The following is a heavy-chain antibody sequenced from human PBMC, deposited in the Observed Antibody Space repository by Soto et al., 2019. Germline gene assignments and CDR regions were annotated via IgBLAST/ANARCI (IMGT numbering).Heavy chain of an antibody. V-gene: IGHV4-4*02. CDR1: GGSIRSNNW. CDR3: ARVYSGGYSAY. D-gene: IGHD1-26*01. Sequence: SETLSLTCAVSGGSIRSNNWWSWVRQPPGKGLEWIGEIFHSGSTNYNPSLKTRVTISVDKSKNQFSLKLSSVTAADTAVYYCARVYSGGYSAYSGQGTLVTVSS. J-gene: IGHJ4*01. CDR2: IFHSGST.